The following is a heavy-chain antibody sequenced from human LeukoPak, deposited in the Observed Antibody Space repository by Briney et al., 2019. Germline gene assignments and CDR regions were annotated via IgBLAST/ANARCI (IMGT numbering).Heavy chain of an antibody. CDR1: GYTFTSYG. CDR3: ARGIYYYDSSGYVS. CDR2: IIPIFGTA. D-gene: IGHD3-22*01. J-gene: IGHJ5*02. Sequence: ASVKVSCKASGYTFTSYGISWVRQAPGQGLEWMGGIIPIFGTANYAQKFQGRVTITADESTSTAYMELRSLRSDDTAVYYCARGIYYYDSSGYVSWGQGTLVTVSS. V-gene: IGHV1-69*13.